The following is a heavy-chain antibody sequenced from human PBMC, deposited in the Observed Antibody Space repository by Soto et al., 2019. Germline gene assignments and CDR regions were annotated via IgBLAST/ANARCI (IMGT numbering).Heavy chain of an antibody. D-gene: IGHD4-4*01. Sequence: GESLKISCKDSGYSFTSYWIGWVRQMPGKGLEWMGIIYPGDSDTRYSPSFQGQVTISADKSISTAYLQWSSLKASDTAMYYCARTTVTPYYYYGMDVWGQGTTVTVSS. CDR3: ARTTVTPYYYYGMDV. J-gene: IGHJ6*02. CDR2: IYPGDSDT. CDR1: GYSFTSYW. V-gene: IGHV5-51*01.